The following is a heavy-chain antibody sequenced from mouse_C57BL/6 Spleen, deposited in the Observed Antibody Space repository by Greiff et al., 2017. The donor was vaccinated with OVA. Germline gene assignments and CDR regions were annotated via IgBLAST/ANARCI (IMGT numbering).Heavy chain of an antibody. J-gene: IGHJ3*01. CDR1: GYTFTDYE. Sequence: VQLQQSGAELVRPGASVTLSCKASGYTFTDYEMHWVKQTPVHGLEWIGAIDPETGGTAYNQKFKGKAILTADKSSSTAYMELRSLTSEDSAVYYCTRRWLLRFFAYWGQGTLVTVAA. CDR2: IDPETGGT. D-gene: IGHD2-3*01. CDR3: TRRWLLRFFAY. V-gene: IGHV1-15*01.